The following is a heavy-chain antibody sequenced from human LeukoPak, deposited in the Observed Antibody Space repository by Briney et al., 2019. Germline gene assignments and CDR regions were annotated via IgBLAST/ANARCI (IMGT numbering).Heavy chain of an antibody. V-gene: IGHV4-61*01. CDR1: GGSVSSGSYY. CDR3: ARARDGYNPYFDY. J-gene: IGHJ4*02. CDR2: IYYSGST. Sequence: SETLSLTCTVSGGSVSSGSYYWSWIRQPPGKGLEWIGYIYYSGSTNYNPSLKSRVTISVDTSKNQFSLKLSSVTAADTAVYYCARARDGYNPYFDYWGQGTLVTVSS. D-gene: IGHD5-24*01.